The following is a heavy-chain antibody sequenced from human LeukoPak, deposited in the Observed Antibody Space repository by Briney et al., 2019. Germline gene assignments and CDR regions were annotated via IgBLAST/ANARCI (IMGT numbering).Heavy chain of an antibody. CDR3: ATACTNGVCYYWFDP. CDR2: FDPEDGET. D-gene: IGHD2-8*01. V-gene: IGHV1-24*01. J-gene: IGHJ5*02. CDR1: GYTLTELS. Sequence: ASVKVSCKVSGYTLTELSMHWVRQAPGKGLEWIGGFDPEDGETIYAQKFQGRVTMTEDTSTDTAYMELSSLRSEDTAVYYCATACTNGVCYYWFDPWGQGTLVTVSS.